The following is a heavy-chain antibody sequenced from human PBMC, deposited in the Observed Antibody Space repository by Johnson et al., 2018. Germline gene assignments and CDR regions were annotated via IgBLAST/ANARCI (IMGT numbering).Heavy chain of an antibody. Sequence: QVQLVESGGGVVQPGRSMRLSCAASGFTFSSYAMHWVRQAPGKGLEWVAVISYDGSNKYYADSVKGRFTISRDNSKNTLYLQMNSLRAEDTAVYYCAREYYGDYVFVRDYYYYMDVWGKGTTVTVSS. J-gene: IGHJ6*03. CDR1: GFTFSSYA. D-gene: IGHD4-17*01. CDR2: ISYDGSNK. CDR3: AREYYGDYVFVRDYYYYMDV. V-gene: IGHV3-30-3*01.